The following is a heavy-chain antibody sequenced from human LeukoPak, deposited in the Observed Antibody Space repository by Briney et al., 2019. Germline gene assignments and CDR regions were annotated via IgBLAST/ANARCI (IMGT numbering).Heavy chain of an antibody. CDR3: ARGAPLVRGVMIHYYYMDV. CDR2: ISSSSSYI. Sequence: GGSLRLSCAASGFTFSSYEMNWVRQAPGKGLEWVSSISSSSSYIYYADSVKGRFTISRDNAKNSLYLQMNSLRAEDTAVYYCARGAPLVRGVMIHYYYMDVWGKGTTVTVSS. D-gene: IGHD3-10*01. V-gene: IGHV3-21*01. CDR1: GFTFSSYE. J-gene: IGHJ6*03.